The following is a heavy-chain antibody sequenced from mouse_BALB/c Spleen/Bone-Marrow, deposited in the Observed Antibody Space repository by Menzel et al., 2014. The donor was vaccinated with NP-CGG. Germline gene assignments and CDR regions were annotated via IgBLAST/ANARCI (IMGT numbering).Heavy chain of an antibody. Sequence: VQLQQSGAELVKPRASVKLSCTASGFNIKDTYMHWVKQRPEQGLEWIGRIDPANGNTKYDPKFQGKATITADTSSNTAYLQLSSLTSEDTTVYYCARYYYAMDYWGQGTTVTVSS. CDR3: ARYYYAMDY. CDR2: IDPANGNT. CDR1: GFNIKDTY. J-gene: IGHJ4*01. V-gene: IGHV14-3*02.